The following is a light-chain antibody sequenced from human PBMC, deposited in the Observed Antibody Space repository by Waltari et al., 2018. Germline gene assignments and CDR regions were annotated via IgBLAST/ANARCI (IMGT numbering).Light chain of an antibody. V-gene: IGKV3-15*01. CDR1: QSVSSN. J-gene: IGKJ4*01. Sequence: EIVLTQSPATLSVSPGDRATLSSRASQSVSSNLAWYQQKPGQAPRLLIYGASTRATGIPARFSGSGSGTEFTLTISSLQSEDFAVYYCQQYNNWPRLQGTFGGGTKVEIK. CDR3: QQYNNWPRLQGT. CDR2: GAS.